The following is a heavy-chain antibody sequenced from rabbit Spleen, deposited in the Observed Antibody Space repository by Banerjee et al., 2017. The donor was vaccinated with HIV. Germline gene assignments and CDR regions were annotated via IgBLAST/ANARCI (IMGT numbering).Heavy chain of an antibody. CDR2: INAATGKS. V-gene: IGHV1S40*01. D-gene: IGHD1-1*01. Sequence: QQLVESGGGLVKPGASLTLTCKASGFSFSSGYDMCWVRQAPGKGLEWIGCINAATGKSVYASWAKGRFSMSRTSSTTVTLQMTSLTAADTATYFCARDLVAVIGWNFNLWGPGTLVTVS. J-gene: IGHJ4*01. CDR1: GFSFSSGYD. CDR3: ARDLVAVIGWNFNL.